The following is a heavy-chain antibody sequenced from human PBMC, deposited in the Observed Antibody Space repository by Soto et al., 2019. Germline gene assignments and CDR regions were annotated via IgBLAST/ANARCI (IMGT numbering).Heavy chain of an antibody. CDR2: IYYSGST. Sequence: SETLSLTCTVSGGSISSYYWSWIRQPPGKGLEWIGYIYYSGSTNYNPSLKSRVTISVDTSKNQFSLKLSSVTAADTAVYYCARDHLTGSLDYWGQGTLVTVSS. V-gene: IGHV4-59*01. J-gene: IGHJ4*02. CDR1: GGSISSYY. D-gene: IGHD7-27*01. CDR3: ARDHLTGSLDY.